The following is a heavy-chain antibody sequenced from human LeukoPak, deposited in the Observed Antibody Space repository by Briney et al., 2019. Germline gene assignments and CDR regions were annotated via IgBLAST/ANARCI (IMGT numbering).Heavy chain of an antibody. J-gene: IGHJ4*02. Sequence: GGSLRLSCAASGFTISSYAMSLVRQAAGKGLEWVSSISSSSSYIYYADSVKGRFTISRDNAKNSLYLQMNSLRADDTAVYYCARDGRETPFDYWGQGTLVTVSS. V-gene: IGHV3-21*01. CDR2: ISSSSSYI. CDR1: GFTISSYA. CDR3: ARDGRETPFDY.